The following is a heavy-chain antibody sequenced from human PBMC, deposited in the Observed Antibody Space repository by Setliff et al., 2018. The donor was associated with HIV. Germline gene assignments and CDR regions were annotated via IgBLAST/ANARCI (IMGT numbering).Heavy chain of an antibody. CDR2: IITIFGTT. CDR1: GTTFNTYA. CDR3: ARDVWISSSWTRFVFDI. V-gene: IGHV1-69*06. J-gene: IGHJ3*02. D-gene: IGHD6-13*01. Sequence: GASVKVSCKASGTTFNTYAISWVRQAPGQGLEWRGRIITIFGTTNYAQKFQGRVTITADKSTSTAYMELSSLRSEDTAVYFCARDVWISSSWTRFVFDIWDQGTMVTVSS.